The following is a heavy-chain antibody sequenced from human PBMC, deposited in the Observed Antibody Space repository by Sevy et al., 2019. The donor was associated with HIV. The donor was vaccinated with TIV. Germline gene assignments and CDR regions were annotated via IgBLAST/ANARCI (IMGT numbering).Heavy chain of an antibody. CDR3: ARDRDGSGSSGGYGMDV. J-gene: IGHJ6*02. D-gene: IGHD3-10*01. CDR2: ISSSSSYI. CDR1: GFMFSTYS. V-gene: IGHV3-21*01. Sequence: GGSLRLSCVASGFMFSTYSMNWVRQAPGKGLEWVSSISSSSSYIYYTHSVKGRFTVSRDNAKNSLSLQMNSLRAEDTAVYYCARDRDGSGSSGGYGMDVWGQGTTVTVSS.